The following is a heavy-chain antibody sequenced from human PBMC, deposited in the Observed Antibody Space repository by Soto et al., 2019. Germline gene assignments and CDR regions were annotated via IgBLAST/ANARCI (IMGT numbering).Heavy chain of an antibody. D-gene: IGHD2-2*01. CDR1: GFTFSSYA. Sequence: GGSLRLSCAASGFTFSSYAMSWVRQAPGKGLEWVSDISGSGGSTYYADSVKGRFTISRDNSKNTLYLQMNSLRAEDTAVYYCAKDPRDIVVVPAAPHYWGQGTLVTVSS. V-gene: IGHV3-23*01. J-gene: IGHJ4*02. CDR2: ISGSGGST. CDR3: AKDPRDIVVVPAAPHY.